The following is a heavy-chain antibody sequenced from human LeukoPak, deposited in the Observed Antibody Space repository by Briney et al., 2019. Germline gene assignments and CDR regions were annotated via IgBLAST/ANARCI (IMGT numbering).Heavy chain of an antibody. V-gene: IGHV1-18*04. CDR1: GYTFTSYG. D-gene: IGHD2-2*01. J-gene: IGHJ4*02. Sequence: AASVKVSCKASGYTFTSYGISWVRQAPGQGLERMGWISAYNGNRNYAHKLQGRVTMTTDTSTSTAYMELRSLRSDDTAVYYCARDRRNVAAANWGQGTLVTVSS. CDR3: ARDRRNVAAAN. CDR2: ISAYNGNR.